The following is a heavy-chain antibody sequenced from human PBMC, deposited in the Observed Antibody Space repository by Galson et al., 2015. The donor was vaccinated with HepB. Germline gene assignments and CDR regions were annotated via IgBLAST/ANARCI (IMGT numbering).Heavy chain of an antibody. D-gene: IGHD1-7*01. J-gene: IGHJ4*02. CDR3: ARGEPYNWNYVL. CDR2: IYPGDSNT. V-gene: IGHV5-51*03. CDR1: GSSFTNYW. Sequence: QSGAEVTKPGESLKISCKASGSSFTNYWIGWVRQMPGKGLEWMGIIYPGDSNTTYSPSFQGQVTMSADKSISTVYLQWSSLKSSDTAMYYCARGEPYNWNYVLWGQGTLVSVSS.